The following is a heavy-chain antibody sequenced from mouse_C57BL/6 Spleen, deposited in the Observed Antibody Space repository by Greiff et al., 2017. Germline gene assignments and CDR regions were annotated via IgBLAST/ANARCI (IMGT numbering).Heavy chain of an antibody. CDR3: ARRDYGLDY. V-gene: IGHV1-4*01. CDR1: GYTFTSYT. Sequence: VQVVESGAELARPGASVKMSCKASGYTFTSYTMHWVKQRPGQGLEWIGYINPSSGYTKYNQKFKDTATLTADKSSSTAYMQLSSLTSEDSAVYYCARRDYGLDYWGQGTTLTVSS. CDR2: INPSSGYT. J-gene: IGHJ2*01. D-gene: IGHD1-1*01.